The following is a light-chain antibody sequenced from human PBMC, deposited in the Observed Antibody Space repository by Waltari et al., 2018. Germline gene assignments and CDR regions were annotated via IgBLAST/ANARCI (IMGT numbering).Light chain of an antibody. Sequence: EIVLTQSPGTLSLSPGERATLSCRASQRVGSSYLAWYQQKPGQAPRLLIYGTSNRATGIPDRFSGSGSGTDFTLTISRLEPEDFAVYCCQQFGSSLWTFGQGTKVEIK. CDR3: QQFGSSLWT. J-gene: IGKJ1*01. CDR1: QRVGSSY. V-gene: IGKV3-20*01. CDR2: GTS.